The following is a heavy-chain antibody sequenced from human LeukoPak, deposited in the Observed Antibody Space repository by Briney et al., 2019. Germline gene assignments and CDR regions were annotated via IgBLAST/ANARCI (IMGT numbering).Heavy chain of an antibody. V-gene: IGHV3-72*01. D-gene: IGHD3-10*01. CDR3: AREGKRITMVRGVLTPRGYYYMDV. CDR2: TRNKANSYTT. CDR1: GFTFSSYA. Sequence: GGSLRLSCAASGFTFSSYAMHWVRQAPGKGLEWVGRTRNKANSYTTEYAASVKGRFTISRDDSKNSLYLQMNSLKTEDTAVYYCAREGKRITMVRGVLTPRGYYYMDVWGKGTTVTVSS. J-gene: IGHJ6*03.